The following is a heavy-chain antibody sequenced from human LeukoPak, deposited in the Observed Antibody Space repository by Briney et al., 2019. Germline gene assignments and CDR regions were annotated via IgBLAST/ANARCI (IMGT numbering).Heavy chain of an antibody. V-gene: IGHV4-31*03. J-gene: IGHJ4*02. Sequence: PSETLSLTCTVSGGSISSGGYYWSWIRQHPGKGLEWIGYIYYSGSTYYNPSLKSRVTISVDTSKNQFSLKLSSVTAADTAVYYCAGVVRGDSGYDGGGSFDYWGQGTLVTVSS. CDR3: AGVVRGDSGYDGGGSFDY. D-gene: IGHD5-12*01. CDR2: IYYSGST. CDR1: GGSISSGGYY.